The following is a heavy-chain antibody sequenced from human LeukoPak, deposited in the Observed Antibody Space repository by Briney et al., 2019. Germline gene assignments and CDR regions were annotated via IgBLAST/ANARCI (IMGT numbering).Heavy chain of an antibody. D-gene: IGHD4-17*01. V-gene: IGHV4-34*01. CDR2: INHGGST. CDR1: GGPFSAYY. J-gene: IGHJ3*02. Sequence: SETLSLTCGVYGGPFSAYYWSWIRQSPGKGLEWIGEINHGGSTHYNPSLKSRVTISVDTSKNKFSLRLTSMTAADTAVYYCARVPLPDDYGDEASDAFDIWGQGTMVTVSS. CDR3: ARVPLPDDYGDEASDAFDI.